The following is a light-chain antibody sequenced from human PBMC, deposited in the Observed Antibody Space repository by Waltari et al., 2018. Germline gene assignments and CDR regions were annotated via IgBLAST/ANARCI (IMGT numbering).Light chain of an antibody. V-gene: IGKV1-5*01. CDR3: QQYSGYSGI. CDR2: AAS. J-gene: IGKJ4*01. CDR1: QGISRW. Sequence: DIQMTQSPSTLSASVGDRVTITCRDSQGISRWLAWYQQKPGKPPKVLIYAASSLESGVPSRFSGSGSETEFTLVISNLQPDDVATYYCQQYSGYSGIFGGGTKVEIK.